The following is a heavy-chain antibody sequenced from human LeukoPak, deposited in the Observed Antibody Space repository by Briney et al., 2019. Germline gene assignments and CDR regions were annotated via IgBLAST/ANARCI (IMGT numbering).Heavy chain of an antibody. Sequence: PGGSLRLSCAASGFTVSSYSMNWVRPAPGKGLEWVSSISSSSSYIYYADSVKGRFTISRDNSKNSLFLQMNSLRAEDTALYFCAKDIRGSTSWYGLDYWGQGTLVTVSS. D-gene: IGHD6-13*01. CDR3: AKDIRGSTSWYGLDY. CDR1: GFTVSSYS. J-gene: IGHJ4*02. V-gene: IGHV3-21*04. CDR2: ISSSSSYI.